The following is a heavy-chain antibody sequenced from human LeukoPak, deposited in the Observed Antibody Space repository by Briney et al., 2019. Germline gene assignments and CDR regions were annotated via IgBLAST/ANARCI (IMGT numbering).Heavy chain of an antibody. CDR1: GVSISSYY. V-gene: IGHV4-59*01. D-gene: IGHD2-21*02. Sequence: SETLSLTCSVSGVSISSYYWSWIRQPPGKGLEWIGDIYYSGSTNYNPSLKSRVTMAVDTSQNPFSLMLSSVTAADTAFYYWARAALTLSCGRDCFATYFDYWGRGTLVTVSS. J-gene: IGHJ4*02. CDR3: ARAALTLSCGRDCFATYFDY. CDR2: IYYSGST.